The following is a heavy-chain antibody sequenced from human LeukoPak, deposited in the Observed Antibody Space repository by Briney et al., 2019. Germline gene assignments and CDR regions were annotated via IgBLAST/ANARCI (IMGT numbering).Heavy chain of an antibody. V-gene: IGHV3-66*01. CDR2: IYIGGST. CDR3: AGRTIEVTIDY. Sequence: GGSLRLSCAAFGFALSSNYMSWVPQAPRRGLGWVSIIYIGGSTYYADPVKGRFTISRDNSKNTLYLQMNSLRAEDTAVYYCAGRTIEVTIDYWGQGTLVTVSS. CDR1: GFALSSNY. D-gene: IGHD4-11*01. J-gene: IGHJ4*02.